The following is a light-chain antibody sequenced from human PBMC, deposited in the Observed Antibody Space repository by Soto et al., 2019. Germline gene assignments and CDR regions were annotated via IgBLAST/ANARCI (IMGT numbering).Light chain of an antibody. CDR3: QPSNNWPQT. Sequence: EIVMTQSPATLSVSPGGRATLSCGASQSVSSNLAWYQQKPGQAPRLLIYGASTRATGIPARFSGSVSGTEGTLTISSLKYEDGAVYNCQPSNNWPQTFGQGTKVDIK. CDR1: QSVSSN. J-gene: IGKJ1*01. V-gene: IGKV3-15*01. CDR2: GAS.